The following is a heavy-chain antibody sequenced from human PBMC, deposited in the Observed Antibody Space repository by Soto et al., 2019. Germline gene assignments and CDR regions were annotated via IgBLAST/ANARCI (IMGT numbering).Heavy chain of an antibody. J-gene: IGHJ6*02. CDR3: ARDVGGYCSGGSCYSGAYYYYGMDV. CDR2: ISYDGSNK. D-gene: IGHD2-15*01. V-gene: IGHV3-30-3*01. Sequence: LRLSCAASGFTFSSYAMHWVRQAPGKGLEWVAVISYDGSNKYYADSVKGRFTISRDNSKNTLYLQMNSLRAEDTAVYYFARDVGGYCSGGSCYSGAYYYYGMDVWGQGTTVTVSS. CDR1: GFTFSSYA.